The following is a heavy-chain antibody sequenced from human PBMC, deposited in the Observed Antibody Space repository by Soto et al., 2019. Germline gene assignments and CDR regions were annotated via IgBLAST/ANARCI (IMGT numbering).Heavy chain of an antibody. CDR1: GGSTSSGSYY. V-gene: IGHV4-39*01. J-gene: IGHJ5*02. CDR2: IYYSGST. CDR3: ARPNRRDKNWLDP. Sequence: SETLSLSNTVSGGSTSSGSYYWGLIRQPPGKGLEWIGSIYYSGSTYYNPSLKSRVTISVDTSKNQFSLKLSSVTAADTAVYYCARPNRRDKNWLDPWGQGTLVTVSS.